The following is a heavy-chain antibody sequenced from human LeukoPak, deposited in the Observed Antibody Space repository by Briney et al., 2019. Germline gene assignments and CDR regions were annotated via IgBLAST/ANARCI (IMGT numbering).Heavy chain of an antibody. D-gene: IGHD5-18*01. CDR2: ISSSSSYI. CDR3: ARADWDTAMIDY. V-gene: IGHV3-21*01. Sequence: GGSLRLSCVASGFTFSSYWMGWVRQAPGKGLEWVSSISSSSSYIYYADSVKGRFTISRDNAKNSLYLQMNSLRAEDTAVYYCARADWDTAMIDYWGQGTLVTVSS. J-gene: IGHJ4*02. CDR1: GFTFSSYW.